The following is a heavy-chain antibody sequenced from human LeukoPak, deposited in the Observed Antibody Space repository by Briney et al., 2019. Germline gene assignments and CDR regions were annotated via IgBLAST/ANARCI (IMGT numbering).Heavy chain of an antibody. CDR3: AKTPFEY. Sequence: GGPLRLSCAASGFSFSSYWMSWVRQAPGKGLEWVANIKQDGSEKYYVDSVKGRFTISRDNAKRSLLLQSNSLRVEDTAVYYCAKTPFEYWGQGTLVTVSS. CDR2: IKQDGSEK. J-gene: IGHJ4*02. CDR1: GFSFSSYW. V-gene: IGHV3-7*01.